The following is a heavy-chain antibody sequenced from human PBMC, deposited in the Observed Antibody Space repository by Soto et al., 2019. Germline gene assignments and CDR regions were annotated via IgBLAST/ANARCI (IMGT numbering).Heavy chain of an antibody. CDR1: GFTFSSHS. D-gene: IGHD3-10*01. V-gene: IGHV3-30-3*01. Sequence: QVQLVESGGGVVQPGRSLRLSCAASGFTFSSHSIQWVRQAPGKGLEWVAVISYDGSIKYYADSVKGRFTISRDNSKNTAYLQMNSLRAEDTAVFYCAREWSTSGDLDYGGQGPLVIVSS. CDR2: ISYDGSIK. CDR3: AREWSTSGDLDY. J-gene: IGHJ4*02.